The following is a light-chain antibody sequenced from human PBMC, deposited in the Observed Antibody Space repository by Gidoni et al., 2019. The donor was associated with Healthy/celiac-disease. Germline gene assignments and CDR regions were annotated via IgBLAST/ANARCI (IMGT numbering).Light chain of an antibody. Sequence: QSALTQPAPVSGSPGQSITISCPGTSSDVGGYNYVSWYQQHPGKAPKLMIYDVSNRPSGVSNRFSGSKSGNTASLTISGLQAEDEADYYCSSYTSSSPYVFGTGTKVTVL. CDR2: DVS. V-gene: IGLV2-14*03. J-gene: IGLJ1*01. CDR3: SSYTSSSPYV. CDR1: SSDVGGYNY.